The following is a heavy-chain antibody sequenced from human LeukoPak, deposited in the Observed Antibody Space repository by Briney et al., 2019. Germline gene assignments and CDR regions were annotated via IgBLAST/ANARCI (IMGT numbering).Heavy chain of an antibody. V-gene: IGHV3-30*03. J-gene: IGHJ4*02. Sequence: GRSLRLSCAASGFSFSSHDMPWVRQAPGKGLEWVSSISFDGSNKYYEASVKGRFTISRDNSKNTLYLQMNSLRAEDTAVYYCARAPGYAGDSSELDSWGQGTLVTVSS. CDR2: ISFDGSNK. D-gene: IGHD6-19*01. CDR1: GFSFSSHD. CDR3: ARAPGYAGDSSELDS.